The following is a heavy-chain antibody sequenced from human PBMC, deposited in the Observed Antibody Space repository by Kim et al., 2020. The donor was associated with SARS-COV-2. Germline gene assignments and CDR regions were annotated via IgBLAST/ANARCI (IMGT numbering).Heavy chain of an antibody. V-gene: IGHV3-33*01. D-gene: IGHD3-10*01. J-gene: IGHJ3*02. CDR2: IWYDGSNK. Sequence: GGSLRLSCAASGFTFSSYGMHWVRQAPGKGLEWVAVIWYDGSNKYYADSVKGRFTISRDNSKNTLYLQMNSLRAEDTAVYYCAILGGSGSYLRQAFDIWGQGTMVTVSS. CDR3: AILGGSGSYLRQAFDI. CDR1: GFTFSSYG.